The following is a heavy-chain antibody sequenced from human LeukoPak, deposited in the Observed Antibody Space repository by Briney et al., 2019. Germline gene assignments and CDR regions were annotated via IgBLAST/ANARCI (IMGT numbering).Heavy chain of an antibody. CDR2: IIPIFGTA. Sequence: SVKVSCKASGGTFSSYAISWVRQAPRQGLEWMGGIIPIFGTANYAQKFQGRVTITADESTSTAYMELRSLRSDDTAVYYCARRYCSGGSCYSDGYYGMDVWGQGTTVTVSS. CDR1: GGTFSSYA. V-gene: IGHV1-69*13. CDR3: ARRYCSGGSCYSDGYYGMDV. D-gene: IGHD2-15*01. J-gene: IGHJ6*02.